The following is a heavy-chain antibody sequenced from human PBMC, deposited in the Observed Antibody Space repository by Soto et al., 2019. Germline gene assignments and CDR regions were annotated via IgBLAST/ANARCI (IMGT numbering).Heavy chain of an antibody. CDR2: IYYSGST. Sequence: SETLSLTCTVSGGSICSYYGSWIRQPPGKGLEWIGYIYYSGSTNYNPSLKSRVTISVDTSKNQFSLKLSSVTAADTAVYYCARGSYFRGVGYWGQGTLVTVSS. D-gene: IGHD3-10*01. CDR3: ARGSYFRGVGY. J-gene: IGHJ4*02. V-gene: IGHV4-59*01. CDR1: GGSICSYY.